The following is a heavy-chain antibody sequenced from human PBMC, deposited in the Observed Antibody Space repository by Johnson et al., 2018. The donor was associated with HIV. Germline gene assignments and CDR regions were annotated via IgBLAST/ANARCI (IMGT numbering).Heavy chain of an antibody. Sequence: VQLMESGGGLVQPGGSLRLSCAASGFTFSSYYMSWVRQAPGKGLEWVSGINWNGGSTGYADSVKGRFTISRENAKNSLDLQMNNLRAEGTALYYCARVNGDLGAFDIWGQGTMVTVSS. D-gene: IGHD4-17*01. J-gene: IGHJ3*02. CDR2: INWNGGST. V-gene: IGHV3-20*04. CDR3: ARVNGDLGAFDI. CDR1: GFTFSSYY.